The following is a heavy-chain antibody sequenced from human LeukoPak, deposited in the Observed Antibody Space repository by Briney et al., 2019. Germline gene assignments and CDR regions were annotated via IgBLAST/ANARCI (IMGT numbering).Heavy chain of an antibody. J-gene: IGHJ6*02. CDR2: IIPIFGTA. V-gene: IGHV1-69*13. Sequence: ASVKVSCKASGGTFSSYTISWVRQAPGQGLEWMGGIIPIFGTANYAQKFQGRVTITADESTSTAYMELSSLRSEDTAVYYCARGRYSSSINSMDVWGQGTTVTVSS. D-gene: IGHD6-6*01. CDR1: GGTFSSYT. CDR3: ARGRYSSSINSMDV.